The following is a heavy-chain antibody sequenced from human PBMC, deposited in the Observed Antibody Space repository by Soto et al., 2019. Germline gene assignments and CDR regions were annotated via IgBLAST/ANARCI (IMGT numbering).Heavy chain of an antibody. J-gene: IGHJ5*02. V-gene: IGHV6-1*01. Sequence: SQTLSLPCALSGDSVSSNTGSWNWIRQSPSRGLEWLGRTYFRSKWYNDYAVSVKSRIILNPATSNNQFSLQLNSVTPEDTAVYFCAKGDNLGPKTGYAFDPWGQGIMVTVSS. D-gene: IGHD5-12*01. CDR2: TYFRSKWYN. CDR3: AKGDNLGPKTGYAFDP. CDR1: GDSVSSNTGS.